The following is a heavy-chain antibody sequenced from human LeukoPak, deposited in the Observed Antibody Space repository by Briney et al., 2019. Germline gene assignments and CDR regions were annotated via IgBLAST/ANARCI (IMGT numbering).Heavy chain of an antibody. V-gene: IGHV3-7*03. D-gene: IGHD5-12*01. Sequence: PGGSLRLSCAASGFTFSTYWMSWVRQAPGKGLEWVANIKQDGSQKYYVDSVKGRFTISRDNAKNSLYLQMNSLRAEDTAVYYCARDSYSGYDTTPDYWGKGTPVTVSS. J-gene: IGHJ4*02. CDR3: ARDSYSGYDTTPDY. CDR2: IKQDGSQK. CDR1: GFTFSTYW.